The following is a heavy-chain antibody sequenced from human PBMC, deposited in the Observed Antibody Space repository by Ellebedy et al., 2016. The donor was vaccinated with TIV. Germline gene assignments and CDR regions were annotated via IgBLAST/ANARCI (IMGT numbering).Heavy chain of an antibody. CDR3: RPGHYSDA. Sequence: GGSLRLXXAASGFRLSNSIMSWIRQAPGKGLEWASTLTADGRSTYFADSVKGRFTISRDNSKNTVYLQMHSLRSEDTAVYYCRPGHYSDAWGQGTLVTVSS. V-gene: IGHV3-23*01. CDR1: GFRLSNSI. CDR2: LTADGRST. J-gene: IGHJ4*02.